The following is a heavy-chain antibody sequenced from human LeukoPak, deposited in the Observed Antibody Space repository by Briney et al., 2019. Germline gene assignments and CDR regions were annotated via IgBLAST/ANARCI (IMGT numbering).Heavy chain of an antibody. CDR3: ARDLWGMVRGVAN. CDR1: GYTFSSYA. Sequence: GASVKVSCKASGYTFSSYAISWVRQAPGQGLEWMGGIIPIFGTANYAQKFQGRVTITADESTSTAYMELSSLRSEDTAVYYCARDLWGMVRGVANWGQGTLVTVSS. D-gene: IGHD3-10*01. CDR2: IIPIFGTA. V-gene: IGHV1-69*13. J-gene: IGHJ4*02.